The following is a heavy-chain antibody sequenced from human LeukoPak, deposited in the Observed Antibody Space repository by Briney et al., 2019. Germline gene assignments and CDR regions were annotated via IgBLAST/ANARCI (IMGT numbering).Heavy chain of an antibody. CDR1: GYTFTGYY. J-gene: IGHJ6*03. D-gene: IGHD6-19*01. CDR2: INPNSGGT. Sequence: GASVKVSCKASGYTFTGYYMHWVRQAPGQGLEWMGWINPNSGGTNYAQKFQGRVTMTRDTSISTAYMELSRLRSDDTAVYYCARGHITGSGWLSLHETYYMDVWGKGTTVTISS. CDR3: ARGHITGSGWLSLHETYYMDV. V-gene: IGHV1-2*02.